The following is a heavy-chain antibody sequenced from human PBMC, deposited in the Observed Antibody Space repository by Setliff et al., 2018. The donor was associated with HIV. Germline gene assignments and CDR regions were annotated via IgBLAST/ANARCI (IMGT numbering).Heavy chain of an antibody. J-gene: IGHJ3*02. CDR1: GYSFARYS. CDR2: ISGFNGNT. CDR3: ARVPYRSAWFSGGHDAFDI. D-gene: IGHD6-19*01. Sequence: GASVKVSCKASGYSFARYSLSWVRQAPGQGLEWMGWISGFNGNTKYAQSFQDRVAMTTETATSTAYMEMRSLRSDDTAVYFCARVPYRSAWFSGGHDAFDIWGQGTMVTVSS. V-gene: IGHV1-18*01.